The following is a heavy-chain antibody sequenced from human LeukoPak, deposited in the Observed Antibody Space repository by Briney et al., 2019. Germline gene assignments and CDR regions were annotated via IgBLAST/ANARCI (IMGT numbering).Heavy chain of an antibody. J-gene: IGHJ6*04. CDR2: INSSGSTK. CDR3: AREPGPNYDILTGYYSDYYYYGMDV. CDR1: GFTFSSYE. Sequence: GGSLRLSCAASGFTFSSYEMNWVRQAPGKGLEWVSYINSSGSTKYYADPVKGRFTISRDNAKNSPYLQMNSLRAEDTAVYYCAREPGPNYDILTGYYSDYYYYGMDVWGKGTTVTVSS. D-gene: IGHD3-9*01. V-gene: IGHV3-48*03.